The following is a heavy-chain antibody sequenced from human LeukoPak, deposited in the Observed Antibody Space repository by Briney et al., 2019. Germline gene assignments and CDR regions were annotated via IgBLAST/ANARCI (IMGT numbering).Heavy chain of an antibody. CDR1: GYTFTGYY. CDR2: INPNSGGT. CDR3: ARDLLRLPRRGYPPEWLDY. V-gene: IGHV1-2*02. Sequence: GASVKVSCKASGYTFTGYYMHWVRQAPGQELEWMGWINPNSGGTNYAQKFQGRVTMTRDTSISTAYMELSRLRSDDTAVYYCARDLLRLPRRGYPPEWLDYWGQGTLVTVSS. D-gene: IGHD5-18*01. J-gene: IGHJ4*02.